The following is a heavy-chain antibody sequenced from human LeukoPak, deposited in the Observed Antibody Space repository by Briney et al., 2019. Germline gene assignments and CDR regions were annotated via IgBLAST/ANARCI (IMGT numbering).Heavy chain of an antibody. D-gene: IGHD6-13*01. CDR1: GFTFSSYA. V-gene: IGHV3-23*01. Sequence: GGSLRPSCAASGFTFSSYAMTWVRQAPGKGLEWVSTITSGSDTYYADSVKGRFSISRDNSKSTLYLQMNSLRAEDTAVYYCAKFRAAAGPRDFDYWGQGTLVTVSS. CDR3: AKFRAAAGPRDFDY. J-gene: IGHJ4*02. CDR2: ITSGSDT.